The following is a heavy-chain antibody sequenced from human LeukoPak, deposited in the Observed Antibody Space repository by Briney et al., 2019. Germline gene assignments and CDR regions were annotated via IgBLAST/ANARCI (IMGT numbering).Heavy chain of an antibody. Sequence: GGSLRLSCAASGFTFGSCWMNWVRQTPGKGLEWVANINQDGSQKSYVDSVKGRFTISRDNAKNSLYLQMTSLRAEDTAMYYCARDPRDDHNSLDSWGQGTQVTVSS. CDR1: GFTFGSCW. CDR2: INQDGSQK. J-gene: IGHJ5*01. V-gene: IGHV3-7*03. CDR3: ARDPRDDHNSLDS.